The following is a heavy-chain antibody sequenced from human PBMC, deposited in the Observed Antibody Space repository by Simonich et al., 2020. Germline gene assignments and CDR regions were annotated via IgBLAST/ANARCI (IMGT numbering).Heavy chain of an antibody. D-gene: IGHD3-16*01. Sequence: EVQLVESGGGLVKPGGSLRLSCAASGFTFSSYSMNWVRQAPGKGLEWVTYISSSSSYRYYADSVKGRFTISRDNAKNSLYLQMNSLRAEDTAVYYCAREQARGGAFDIWGQGTMVTVSS. J-gene: IGHJ3*02. CDR3: AREQARGGAFDI. V-gene: IGHV3-21*01. CDR1: GFTFSSYS. CDR2: ISSSSSYR.